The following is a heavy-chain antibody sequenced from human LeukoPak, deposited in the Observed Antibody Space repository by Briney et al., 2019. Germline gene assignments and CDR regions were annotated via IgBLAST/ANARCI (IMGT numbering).Heavy chain of an antibody. J-gene: IGHJ4*02. CDR3: AKIREVADYIDGFDY. D-gene: IGHD4-11*01. CDR2: ISGSGGST. Sequence: GGSLRHSCAASGFTFSSYAMSWVRQAPGKGLEWVSAISGSGGSTYYADSVKGRFTISRDNSKNTLYLQMNSLRAEGTAVYYCAKIREVADYIDGFDYWGQGTLVTVSS. V-gene: IGHV3-23*01. CDR1: GFTFSSYA.